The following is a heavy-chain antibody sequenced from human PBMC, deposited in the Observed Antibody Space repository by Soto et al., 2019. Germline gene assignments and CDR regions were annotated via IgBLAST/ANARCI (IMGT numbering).Heavy chain of an antibody. J-gene: IGHJ6*02. CDR1: DDFISSYY. D-gene: IGHD3-9*01. Sequence: QVQLQESGPRLVKPSETLSLTCTVSDDFISSYYWNWIRQPAGKGLVWIGRVSTRGATNYNPSLESRVTMSVDTYKKQFSLKLTSVTAADTAVYFCARADYEILTVSYATDVWGQGTTVTVSS. CDR2: VSTRGAT. V-gene: IGHV4-4*07. CDR3: ARADYEILTVSYATDV.